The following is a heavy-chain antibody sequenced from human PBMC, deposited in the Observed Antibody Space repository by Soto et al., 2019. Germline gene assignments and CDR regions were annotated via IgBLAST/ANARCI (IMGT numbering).Heavy chain of an antibody. D-gene: IGHD2-21*01. Sequence: VQLVESGGGLVKPGSSLRLSCAASGFTFTNAWMNWVRQSPGKGLEWVGRIKKISEGGTTNYSTPVKGRVTISSDDSRSTMYLEMNSLKLEDTDVDYCTTEFFGVVSSVTYDKYWGQGTLVTVSS. CDR2: IKKISEGGTT. J-gene: IGHJ4*02. CDR1: GFTFTNAW. V-gene: IGHV3-15*01. CDR3: TTEFFGVVSSVTYDKY.